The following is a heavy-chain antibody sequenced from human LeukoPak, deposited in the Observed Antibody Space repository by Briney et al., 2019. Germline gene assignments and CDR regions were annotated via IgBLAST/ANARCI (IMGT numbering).Heavy chain of an antibody. Sequence: GASVKVSCKASGGTFSSYAISWVRQAPGQGLEWMGRIIPIFGTANYAQKFQGRVTITTDESTSTAYMELSSLRSEDTAVYYYARDRGYDILTGYYFDYWGQGTLVTVSS. CDR2: IIPIFGTA. V-gene: IGHV1-69*05. D-gene: IGHD3-9*01. CDR1: GGTFSSYA. J-gene: IGHJ4*02. CDR3: ARDRGYDILTGYYFDY.